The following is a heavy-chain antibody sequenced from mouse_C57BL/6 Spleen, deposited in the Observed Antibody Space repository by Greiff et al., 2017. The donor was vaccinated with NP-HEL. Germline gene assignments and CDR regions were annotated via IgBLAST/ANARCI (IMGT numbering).Heavy chain of an antibody. CDR3: TRSGYGSRFAY. D-gene: IGHD1-1*01. Sequence: VKLQESGAELVRPGASVTLSCKASGYTFTDYEMHWVKQTPVHGLEWIGAIDPETGGTAYNQKFKGKAILTADKSSSTAYMELRSLTSEDSAVYYCTRSGYGSRFAYWGQGTLVTVSA. V-gene: IGHV1-15*01. J-gene: IGHJ3*01. CDR1: GYTFTDYE. CDR2: IDPETGGT.